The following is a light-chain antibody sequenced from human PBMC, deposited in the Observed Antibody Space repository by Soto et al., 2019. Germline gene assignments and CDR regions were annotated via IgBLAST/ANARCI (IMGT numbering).Light chain of an antibody. J-gene: IGLJ2*01. CDR2: VKSDGSH. Sequence: QSVLTQSPSASASLGASVKLTCTLSSGHSSYAIAWHQQQPEKGPRFLMMVKSDGSHSKGDGIPARFSGSSSGTDRFLTISSLRSEDEADYYCQTWGTGIQLFGGGTKLTVL. V-gene: IGLV4-69*01. CDR3: QTWGTGIQL. CDR1: SGHSSYA.